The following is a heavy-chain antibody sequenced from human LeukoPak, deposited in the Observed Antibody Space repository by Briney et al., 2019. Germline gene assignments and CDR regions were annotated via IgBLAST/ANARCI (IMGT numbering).Heavy chain of an antibody. Sequence: SESLSLTCTVSGGSIKGYHWSWIRQPPGKGLEWIGYIYSNEATEYKPSLKSRVTISADTSKNQFSLKLTSVSAADTAIYYCARRNDFHIWGQGTMVTVSS. CDR2: IYSNEAT. CDR3: ARRNDFHI. V-gene: IGHV4-4*08. J-gene: IGHJ3*02. CDR1: GGSIKGYH.